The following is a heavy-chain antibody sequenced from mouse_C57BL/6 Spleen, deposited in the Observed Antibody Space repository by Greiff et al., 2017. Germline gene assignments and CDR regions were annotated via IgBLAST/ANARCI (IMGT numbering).Heavy chain of an antibody. Sequence: VQLQQSGAELVRPGTSVTVSCKASGYAFTNYLIEWVKQRPGQGLEWIGVINPGSGGTNYNEKFKGKATLTADKSSSTAYMQLSSLTSEDSAVYFCERMDITAVVPFDYWGQGTTLTVSS. CDR2: INPGSGGT. J-gene: IGHJ2*01. V-gene: IGHV1-54*01. CDR1: GYAFTNYL. CDR3: ERMDITAVVPFDY. D-gene: IGHD1-1*01.